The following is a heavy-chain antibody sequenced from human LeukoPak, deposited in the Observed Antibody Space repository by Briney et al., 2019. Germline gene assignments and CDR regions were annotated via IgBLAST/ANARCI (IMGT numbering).Heavy chain of an antibody. CDR3: ARVTNIVVVPAAMSYYYYGMDV. J-gene: IGHJ6*02. CDR1: GGSISSGGYS. CDR2: IYHSGST. V-gene: IGHV4-30-2*01. Sequence: SQTLSLTCAVSGGSISSGGYSWSWIRQPPGKGLEWIGYIYHSGSTYYNPSLKSRVTISVDTSKNQFSLKLSSVTAADTAVYYCARVTNIVVVPAAMSYYYYGMDVWGQGTTVTVSS. D-gene: IGHD2-2*01.